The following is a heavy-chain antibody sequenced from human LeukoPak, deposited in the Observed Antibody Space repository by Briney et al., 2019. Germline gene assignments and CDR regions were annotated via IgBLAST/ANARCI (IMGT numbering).Heavy chain of an antibody. D-gene: IGHD2-15*01. J-gene: IGHJ5*02. CDR2: INPNSGGT. Sequence: ASVKVSCKASGYTFTCYYMHWVRQAPGQGLEWMGWINPNSGGTNYAQKFQGRVTMTRDTSISTAYMELSRLRSDDTAVYYCARDGGLILRANWFDPWGQGTLVTVSS. V-gene: IGHV1-2*02. CDR1: GYTFTCYY. CDR3: ARDGGLILRANWFDP.